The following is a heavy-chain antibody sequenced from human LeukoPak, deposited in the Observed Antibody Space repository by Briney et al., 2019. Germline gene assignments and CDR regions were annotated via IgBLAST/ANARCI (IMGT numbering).Heavy chain of an antibody. D-gene: IGHD4-11*01. J-gene: IGHJ4*02. CDR2: FDPEDGET. Sequence: GGSVKVSCKVSGYTLTELSIHWVRQAPGKGLEWMGGFDPEDGETIYAQKFQGRVTMTEDTSTDTAYMELSSLRSEDTAVYYCATANDYSNSDFDYWGQGTLVTVSS. CDR3: ATANDYSNSDFDY. V-gene: IGHV1-24*01. CDR1: GYTLTELS.